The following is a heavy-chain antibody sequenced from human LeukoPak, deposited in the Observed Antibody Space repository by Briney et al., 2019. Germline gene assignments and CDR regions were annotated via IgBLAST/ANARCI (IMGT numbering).Heavy chain of an antibody. Sequence: PGGSLRLSCAASGFTFSSYAMHWVRQAPGKGLEWVAVISYDGSNKYYADSVKGRFTISRDNSKNTLYLQMNSLRAEDTAVYYCAKDRYGELGYWGQGTLVTVSS. CDR3: AKDRYGELGY. CDR1: GFTFSSYA. V-gene: IGHV3-30*04. CDR2: ISYDGSNK. J-gene: IGHJ4*02. D-gene: IGHD4-17*01.